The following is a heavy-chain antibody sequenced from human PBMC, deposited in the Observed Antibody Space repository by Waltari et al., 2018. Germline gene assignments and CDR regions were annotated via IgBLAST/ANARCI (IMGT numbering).Heavy chain of an antibody. D-gene: IGHD3-16*01. CDR3: AKWGDMRDY. J-gene: IGHJ4*02. V-gene: IGHV3-23*01. Sequence: EVQLLESGGGLVQPGGSLRLSCAASGFPFSSYAMSRVRQAPGKGLEGVSASGGSCGSTYYADSVKSRFTISRDKSKNTLYLQMNSLRAEDTAVYYWAKWGDMRDYWGQGTLVTVSS. CDR2: SGGSCGST. CDR1: GFPFSSYA.